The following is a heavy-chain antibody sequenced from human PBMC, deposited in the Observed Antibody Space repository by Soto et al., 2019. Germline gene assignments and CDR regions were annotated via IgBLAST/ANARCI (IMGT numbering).Heavy chain of an antibody. Sequence: QVQLVQSGAEVKKPGSSVKVSCKASGGTFSSYGISWVRQAPGQGLEWMGGIIPIFGTAEYAQKFQGRVTFTADEYTSMVYMDLSRLRSGDTGVYYCARDTLRLKLGDYHLYGMDVWGQGTTVTVSS. J-gene: IGHJ6*02. CDR2: IIPIFGTA. V-gene: IGHV1-69*01. CDR3: ARDTLRLKLGDYHLYGMDV. CDR1: GGTFSSYG. D-gene: IGHD7-27*01.